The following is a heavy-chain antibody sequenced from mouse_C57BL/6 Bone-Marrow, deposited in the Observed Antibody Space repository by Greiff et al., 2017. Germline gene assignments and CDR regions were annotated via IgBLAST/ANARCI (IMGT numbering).Heavy chain of an antibody. V-gene: IGHV14-4*01. CDR2: IDPENGDT. D-gene: IGHD1-1*01. J-gene: IGHJ2*01. Sequence: EVQLQQSGAELVRPGASVKLSCTASGFNIKDDYMHWVKQRPEQGLEWIGWIDPENGDTEYASKFQGQATITADTSSNTAYLQLSSLTSEDTAVYYCTTYTTVVARGYWGQGTTLTVSS. CDR1: GFNIKDDY. CDR3: TTYTTVVARGY.